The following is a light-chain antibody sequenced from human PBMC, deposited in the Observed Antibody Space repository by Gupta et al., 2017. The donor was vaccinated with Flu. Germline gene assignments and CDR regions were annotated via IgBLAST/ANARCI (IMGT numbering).Light chain of an antibody. CDR2: DAS. V-gene: IGKV3-11*01. CDR1: QSVGTY. Sequence: EIVFTQSRATLYLSRDERATLSCRASQSVGTYLAWYHHKPGQTPRLLIYDASNRATGIPARFSGSGSGTDFTLTISSLEPEDFAVYYCQRRSNWPPYTFGQGTSLEI. J-gene: IGKJ2*01. CDR3: QRRSNWPPYT.